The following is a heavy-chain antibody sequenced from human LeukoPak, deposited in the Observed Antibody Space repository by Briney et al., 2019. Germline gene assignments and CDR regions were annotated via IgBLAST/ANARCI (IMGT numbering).Heavy chain of an antibody. Sequence: ASVKVSCKASGGTFSSYAISWVRQAPGQGLEWMGRIIPILGIANYAQKFQGRVTITADKSTSTAYMELSSLRSEDTAVYYCARARYWGAVVAALYYYYGMDVWGQGTTVTVSS. J-gene: IGHJ6*02. CDR2: IIPILGIA. CDR1: GGTFSSYA. V-gene: IGHV1-69*04. CDR3: ARARYWGAVVAALYYYYGMDV. D-gene: IGHD2-15*01.